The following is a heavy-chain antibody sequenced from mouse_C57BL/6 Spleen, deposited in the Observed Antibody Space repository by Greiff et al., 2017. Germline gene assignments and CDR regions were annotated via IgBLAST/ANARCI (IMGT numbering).Heavy chain of an antibody. Sequence: DVKLVESGGGLVQPGGSLKLSCAASGFTFSDYYMYWVRQTPEKRLEWVAYISNGGGSTYYPDTVKGRFTISRDNAKNTLYLQMSRLKSEDTAMYYCARQGVYYGLYYYAMDYWGQGTSVTVSS. CDR3: ARQGVYYGLYYYAMDY. CDR2: ISNGGGST. CDR1: GFTFSDYY. V-gene: IGHV5-12*01. J-gene: IGHJ4*01. D-gene: IGHD2-1*01.